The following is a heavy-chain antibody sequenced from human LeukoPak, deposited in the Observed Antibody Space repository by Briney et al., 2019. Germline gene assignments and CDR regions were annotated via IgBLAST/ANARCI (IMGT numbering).Heavy chain of an antibody. CDR1: GGSISSYY. V-gene: IGHV4-59*01. Sequence: SETLSLTCTVSGGSISSYYWSWIRQPPGKGLEWIGYIYYSGSTNYNPSLESRVTISVDTSKNQFSLKLSPVTAADTAVYYCARAGYDSSGYYQNDAFDIWGQGTMVTVSS. J-gene: IGHJ3*02. CDR2: IYYSGST. CDR3: ARAGYDSSGYYQNDAFDI. D-gene: IGHD3-22*01.